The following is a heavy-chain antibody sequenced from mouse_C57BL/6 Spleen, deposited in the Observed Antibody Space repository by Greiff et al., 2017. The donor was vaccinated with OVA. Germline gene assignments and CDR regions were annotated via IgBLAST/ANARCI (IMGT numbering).Heavy chain of an antibody. CDR2: IYPSDSET. Sequence: VQLQQPGAELVRPGSSVKLSCKASGYTFTSYWMDWVKQRPGQGLEWIGNIYPSDSETHYNQKFKDKATLTVDKSSSTAYMQLSSLTSEDSAVYFRARMTYYGSSPWYFDVWGKGTQGNVSP. V-gene: IGHV1-61*01. J-gene: IGHJ1*03. D-gene: IGHD1-1*01. CDR3: ARMTYYGSSPWYFDV. CDR1: GYTFTSYW.